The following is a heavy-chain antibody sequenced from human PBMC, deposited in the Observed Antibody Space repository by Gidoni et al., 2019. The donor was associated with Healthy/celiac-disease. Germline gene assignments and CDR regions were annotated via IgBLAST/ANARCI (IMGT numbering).Heavy chain of an antibody. J-gene: IGHJ4*02. CDR3: ACGDSSGPRAWRVYFDY. V-gene: IGHV1-69*01. CDR1: GGTFSSYA. CDR2: FIPIFGTA. D-gene: IGHD3-22*01. Sequence: QVQLVQSGAEVKKPGSSVQVSCKASGGTFSSYAISWVRQAPGQGLEWMGGFIPIFGTANYAQKFQGRVTITADESTSTAYMELSSLRSEDTAVYYCACGDSSGPRAWRVYFDYWGQGTLVTVSS.